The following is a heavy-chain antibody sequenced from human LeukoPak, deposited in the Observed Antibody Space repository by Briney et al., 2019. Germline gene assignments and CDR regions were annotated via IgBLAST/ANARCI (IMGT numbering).Heavy chain of an antibody. Sequence: SETLSLTCAVYGGSFSGYYWSWIRQPPGKGLQWIGEINHSRSTNYNPSLKSRVTISVDTSKNQFSLKLSSVTAADTAVYYCVRFGLRGYSYGYAFDIWGQGTMVTVSS. V-gene: IGHV4-34*01. D-gene: IGHD5-18*01. CDR3: VRFGLRGYSYGYAFDI. J-gene: IGHJ3*02. CDR1: GGSFSGYY. CDR2: INHSRST.